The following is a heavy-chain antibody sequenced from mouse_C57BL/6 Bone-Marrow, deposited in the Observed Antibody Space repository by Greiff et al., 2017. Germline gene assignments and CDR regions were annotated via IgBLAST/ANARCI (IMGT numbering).Heavy chain of an antibody. Sequence: EVQLQQSGPGLAKPSQTLSLTCPVTGYSITSDYWNWIRKFPGNKLEYMGYISYSGSTYYNPSLNSRISITRDTSKNQYYLQVNSVTTEDTATNDCARHSSGYWFAYWGQGTLVTVSA. CDR3: ARHSSGYWFAY. CDR2: ISYSGST. J-gene: IGHJ3*01. D-gene: IGHD3-2*02. V-gene: IGHV3-8*01. CDR1: GYSITSDY.